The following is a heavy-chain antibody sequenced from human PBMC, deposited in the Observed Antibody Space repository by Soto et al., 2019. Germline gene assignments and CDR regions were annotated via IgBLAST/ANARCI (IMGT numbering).Heavy chain of an antibody. D-gene: IGHD3-3*01. CDR2: IRSKANSYAT. V-gene: IGHV3-73*01. CDR1: GFTFSGSA. J-gene: IGHJ5*02. CDR3: TRLRQDGVTFWSGYGNGEFDP. Sequence: GGSLRLSCAASGFTFSGSAMHWVRQASGKGLEWVGRIRSKANSYATAYAASVKGRFTISRDDSKNTAYLQMNSLKTEDTAVYYCTRLRQDGVTFWSGYGNGEFDPWGQGTLVTVSS.